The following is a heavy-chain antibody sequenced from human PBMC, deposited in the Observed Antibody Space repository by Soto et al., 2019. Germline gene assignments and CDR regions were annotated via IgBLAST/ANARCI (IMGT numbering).Heavy chain of an antibody. D-gene: IGHD3-10*01. Sequence: QVQLQESGPGLVKSSQTLSLTCTVSGGSISSDGNYWSWIRQHPGKGLAWIGYTYYSGSTNYNPSLKSRVTISVDTSKNQLSLKLNSVTAADTAVYYCARARMVRGIIYYYGMDVWGQGTTVTASS. J-gene: IGHJ6*02. CDR3: ARARMVRGIIYYYGMDV. CDR2: TYYSGST. V-gene: IGHV4-31*03. CDR1: GGSISSDGNY.